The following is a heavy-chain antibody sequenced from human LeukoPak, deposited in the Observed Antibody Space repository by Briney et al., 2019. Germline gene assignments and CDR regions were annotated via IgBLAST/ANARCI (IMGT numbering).Heavy chain of an antibody. CDR3: ARLFAYGSLKNWFDP. V-gene: IGHV4-34*01. J-gene: IGHJ5*02. CDR2: INHSGST. D-gene: IGHD3-10*01. CDR1: GGSFSGFY. Sequence: SETLSLTCAVYGGSFSGFYWSWIRQPPGKGLEWIGEINHSGSTNYNPSLKSRVTISVDTSKNRFSLKLSSVTAADTAVYYCARLFAYGSLKNWFDPWGQGTLVTVSS.